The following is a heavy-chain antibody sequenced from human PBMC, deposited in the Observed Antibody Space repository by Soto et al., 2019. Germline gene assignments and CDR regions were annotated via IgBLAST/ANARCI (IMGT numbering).Heavy chain of an antibody. CDR3: ARDIHSQQPIQRWGGGYLDV. V-gene: IGHV4-31*11. D-gene: IGHD6-13*01. J-gene: IGHJ6*03. CDR1: GGSISNGGYY. CDR2: IYFSGST. Sequence: QLQLQESGPGLVKPSQTLSLTCAVSGGSISNGGYYWSWIRQHPGKGLEWIGSIYFSGSTYYNPSLKSRVTISVPMPKIQFSLKLSSVTAAYTAVYYCARDIHSQQPIQRWGGGYLDVGGKGTTVT.